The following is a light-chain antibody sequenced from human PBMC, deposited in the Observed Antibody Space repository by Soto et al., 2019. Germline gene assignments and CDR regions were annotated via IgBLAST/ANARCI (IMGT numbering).Light chain of an antibody. V-gene: IGKV1-39*01. CDR3: RQNYDTPWT. Sequence: DIQVTQSPSSLSASVGDSVTITCRTSQTINKFLNWYQQKPGNAPKLLISAASSLQSGVPSRFSGSGSGTDYSLTINSLQPEDFATYFCRQNYDTPWTFGHGTKVEVK. CDR2: AAS. CDR1: QTINKF. J-gene: IGKJ1*01.